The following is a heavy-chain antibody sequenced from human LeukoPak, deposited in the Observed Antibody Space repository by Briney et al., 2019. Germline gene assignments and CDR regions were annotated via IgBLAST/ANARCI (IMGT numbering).Heavy chain of an antibody. D-gene: IGHD6-19*01. CDR1: GFNFSSYA. CDR3: APPSSSGWYWDY. CDR2: ISDSGGNT. J-gene: IGHJ4*02. Sequence: GASLRLSCAASGFNFSSYAMSWVRQAPGKGLEWVSAISDSGGNTFSADSVKGRFTISRDNSKNTLYLQMNSLRAEDTAAYYCAPPSSSGWYWDYWGQGTLVTVSS. V-gene: IGHV3-23*01.